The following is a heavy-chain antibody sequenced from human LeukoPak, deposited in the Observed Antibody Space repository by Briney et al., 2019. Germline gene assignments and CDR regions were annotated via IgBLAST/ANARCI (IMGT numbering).Heavy chain of an antibody. CDR2: ISGSSSDI. Sequence: GSLRLSCAASEFTFRSYNMHWVRQAPGKGLEWVSSISGSSSDIYYADSVKGRFTISRDNSKNSLYLQMKSLRAEDTALYYCARRGYHDYSGFDYWGQGTLVTVPS. V-gene: IGHV3-21*01. J-gene: IGHJ4*02. CDR1: EFTFRSYN. CDR3: ARRGYHDYSGFDY. D-gene: IGHD1-26*01.